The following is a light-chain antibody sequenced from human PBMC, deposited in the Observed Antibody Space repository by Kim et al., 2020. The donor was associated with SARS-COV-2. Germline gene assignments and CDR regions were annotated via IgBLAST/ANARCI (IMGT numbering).Light chain of an antibody. Sequence: SSELTQDPAVSLALGQTVRITCQGDSLRTYYASWYQQKPGQAPALVIYAKNNRPSGIPDRFSGSSSGNTTSLTITGAQAEDEADYYCKSRDTSGDRLVFGGGTQLTVL. CDR1: SLRTYY. CDR3: KSRDTSGDRLV. CDR2: AKN. J-gene: IGLJ2*01. V-gene: IGLV3-19*01.